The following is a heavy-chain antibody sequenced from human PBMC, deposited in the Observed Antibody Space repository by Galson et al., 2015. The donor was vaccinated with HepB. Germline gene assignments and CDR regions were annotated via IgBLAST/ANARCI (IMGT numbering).Heavy chain of an antibody. V-gene: IGHV1-3*01. CDR1: GYTFTSYA. D-gene: IGHD3-9*01. CDR2: INAGNGNT. J-gene: IGHJ6*02. CDR3: ARALYFDWLGGYYYGMDV. Sequence: SVKVSCKASGYTFTSYAMHWVRQAPGQRLEWMGWINAGNGNTKYSQKFQGRVTITRDTSASTAYMELSSLRSEDTAVYCCARALYFDWLGGYYYGMDVWGQGTTVTVSS.